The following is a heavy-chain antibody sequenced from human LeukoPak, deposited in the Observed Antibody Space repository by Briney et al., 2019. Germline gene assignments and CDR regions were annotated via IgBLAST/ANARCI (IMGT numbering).Heavy chain of an antibody. CDR1: GFDFGKYA. CDR3: AKQFLDAN. CDR2: INAVDANT. V-gene: IGHV3-23*01. D-gene: IGHD5-24*01. J-gene: IGHJ4*02. Sequence: GGSLILSCAASGFDFGKYAMTWVRQGPGKGLEWVSTINAVDANTYYADSVRGRFTVSRDNSKKTLYLQMGRLRAEDTATYYCAKQFLDANWGQGTRVTVSS.